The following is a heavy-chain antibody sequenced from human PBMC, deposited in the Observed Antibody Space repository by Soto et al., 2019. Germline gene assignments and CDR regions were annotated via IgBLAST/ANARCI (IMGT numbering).Heavy chain of an antibody. Sequence: EVQLVESGGDLLQPGGTVRLSCAASGFTFSSYWMTWVRQAPGKGLEWVANIKQDGSEKHYVESVKGRFAISRENAKNSLYLRMNSLRIEDTAVYYCARPGGYTYGQIDSWGQGTLVTVSS. V-gene: IGHV3-7*03. CDR2: IKQDGSEK. CDR3: ARPGGYTYGQIDS. D-gene: IGHD5-12*01. CDR1: GFTFSSYW. J-gene: IGHJ4*02.